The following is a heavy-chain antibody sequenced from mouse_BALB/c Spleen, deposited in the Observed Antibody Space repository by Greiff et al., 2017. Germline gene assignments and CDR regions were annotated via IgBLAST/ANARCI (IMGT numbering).Heavy chain of an antibody. CDR3: ARGRDYYGSSPYAMDY. V-gene: IGHV5-6-5*01. Sequence: DVKLVESGGGLVKPGGSLKLSCAASGFTFSSYAMSWVRQTPEKRLEWVATISSGGSTYYPDSVKGRFTISGDNARNILYLQMSSLRSEDTAMYYCARGRDYYGSSPYAMDYWGQGTSVTVSS. D-gene: IGHD1-1*01. CDR1: GFTFSSYA. CDR2: ISSGGST. J-gene: IGHJ4*01.